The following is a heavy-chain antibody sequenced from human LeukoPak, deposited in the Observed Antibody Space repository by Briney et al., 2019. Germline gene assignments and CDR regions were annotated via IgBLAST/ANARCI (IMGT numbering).Heavy chain of an antibody. CDR3: ARVNRLLGGGADP. D-gene: IGHD1-26*01. CDR2: INPSGGST. V-gene: IGHV1-46*01. CDR1: GYTFTSYY. Sequence: ASVKVSCKASGYTFTSYYMHWVRQAPGQGLEWMGIINPSGGSTSYAQKFQGRVTISVDTSKNQFSLKLSSVTAADTAVYYCARVNRLLGGGADPWGQGTLVTVSS. J-gene: IGHJ5*02.